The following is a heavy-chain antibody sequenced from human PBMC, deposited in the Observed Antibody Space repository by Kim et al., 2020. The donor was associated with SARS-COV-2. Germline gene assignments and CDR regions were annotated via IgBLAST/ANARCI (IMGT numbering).Heavy chain of an antibody. CDR1: GFTFSSYA. CDR3: VKGFRSSGWYGGFDP. J-gene: IGHJ5*02. D-gene: IGHD6-19*01. V-gene: IGHV3-64D*09. CDR2: ISSNGGST. Sequence: GGSRRLSWSASGFTFSSYAMHWVRQAPGKGLEYVSAISSNGGSTYYADSVKGRFTISRDNSKNTLYLQMSSLRAEDTAVYYCVKGFRSSGWYGGFDPWGQGTLVTVSS.